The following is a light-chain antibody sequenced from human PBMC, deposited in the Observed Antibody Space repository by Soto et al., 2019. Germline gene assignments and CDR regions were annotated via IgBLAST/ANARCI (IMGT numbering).Light chain of an antibody. CDR2: SSN. J-gene: IGLJ3*02. Sequence: QSVLTQPPSASGTPGQRVTISCSGSSSNIGSYIVNWYQQLPGTAPKLLIYSSNQRPSGVPDRFSGSKSGTSASLAISGLQSEDEAAYYCSAWDDSLNGVLFGGGTKVTVL. CDR3: SAWDDSLNGVL. V-gene: IGLV1-44*01. CDR1: SSNIGSYI.